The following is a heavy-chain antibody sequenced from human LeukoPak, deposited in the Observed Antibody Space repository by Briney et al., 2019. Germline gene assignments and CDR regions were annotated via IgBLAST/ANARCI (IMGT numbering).Heavy chain of an antibody. CDR3: ANSRRDGYNQWFYGMDV. V-gene: IGHV3-48*01. CDR1: GFTFSTYS. CDR2: ISSSSSTI. J-gene: IGHJ6*02. Sequence: GGSLRLSCAASGFTFSTYSMNWVRQTPGKGLEWVSYISSSSSTILYADSVKGRFTISRDNPKNALYLQMNSLRAEDTAVYYCANSRRDGYNQWFYGMDVWGQGTTVTVSS. D-gene: IGHD5-24*01.